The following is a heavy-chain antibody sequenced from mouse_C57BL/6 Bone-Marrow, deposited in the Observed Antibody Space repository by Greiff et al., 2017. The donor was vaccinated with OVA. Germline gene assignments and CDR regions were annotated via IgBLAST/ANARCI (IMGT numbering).Heavy chain of an antibody. CDR1: GFTFSDYG. D-gene: IGHD1-1*01. J-gene: IGHJ2*01. V-gene: IGHV5-17*01. Sequence: EVHLVESGGGLVKPGGSLKLSCAASGFTFSDYGMHWVRQAPEKGLEWVAYISSGSSTIYYADTVKGRFTLSRDNAKNTLFLQMTSLRSEDTDMCYCARAYYGSKEGYCFDYWGQGTTLTVSS. CDR3: ARAYYGSKEGYCFDY. CDR2: ISSGSSTI.